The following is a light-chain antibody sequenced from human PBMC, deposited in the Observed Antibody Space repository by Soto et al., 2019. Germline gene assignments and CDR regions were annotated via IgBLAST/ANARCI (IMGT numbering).Light chain of an antibody. CDR1: EDINSY. CDR2: DAY. CDR3: QQYDNLPRAT. Sequence: DIQMTQSPSSLSASVGDRVTITCQAPEDINSYLIWYQQKPGRAPKLLIYDAYNLETGVPSRFTGSGSGTDFFLTISNLQPEDAATYYCQQYDNLPRATFGPGTRVEIK. J-gene: IGKJ3*01. V-gene: IGKV1-33*01.